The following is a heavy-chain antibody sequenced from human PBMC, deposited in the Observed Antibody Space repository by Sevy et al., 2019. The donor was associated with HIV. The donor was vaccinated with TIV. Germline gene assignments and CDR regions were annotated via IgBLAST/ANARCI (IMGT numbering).Heavy chain of an antibody. CDR1: GFTFSSYW. CDR3: AKGRSGSYDY. D-gene: IGHD1-26*01. J-gene: IGHJ4*02. Sequence: GGSLRLSCEASGFTFSSYWMSWVRQAPGKGLEWVSAISGSGGSTYYADSVKGRFTISRDNSKNTLYLQMNSLRAEDTAVYYCAKGRSGSYDYRGQGTLVTVSS. V-gene: IGHV3-23*01. CDR2: ISGSGGST.